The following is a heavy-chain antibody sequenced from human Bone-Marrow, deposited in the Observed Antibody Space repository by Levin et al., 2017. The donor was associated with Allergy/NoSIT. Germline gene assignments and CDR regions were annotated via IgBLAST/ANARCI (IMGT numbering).Heavy chain of an antibody. V-gene: IGHV3-30*03. CDR1: GFSFDSHG. CDR2: ISFDGSKK. CDR3: ARDVGYCTGGSCYPDH. Sequence: PGGSLRLSCTASGFSFDSHGMHWVRQAPGKGLEWVAAISFDGSKKYYSDSVKGRFMTSRDNFKNTLYLQMNSLRPEDTALYFCARDVGYCTGGSCYPDHWGQGTPVTVSS. J-gene: IGHJ4*02. D-gene: IGHD2-15*01.